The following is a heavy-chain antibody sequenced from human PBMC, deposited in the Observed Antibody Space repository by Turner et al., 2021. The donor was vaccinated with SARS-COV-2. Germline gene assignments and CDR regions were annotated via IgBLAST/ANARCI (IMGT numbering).Heavy chain of an antibody. J-gene: IGHJ4*02. CDR1: GYRFSDYY. D-gene: IGHD2-15*01. Sequence: QVQLVQSGSEVKRPGASVKVSCNASGYRFSDYYIHWVRQAPGQVLEWVGWINTKNVDTNLPQNLRGRVTMTRDTSISTVYRELTRLRSDDTAVYYWARAPSQYCTYGTCYEGFFDYWGQGSRVTVSS. CDR3: ARAPSQYCTYGTCYEGFFDY. CDR2: INTKNVDT. V-gene: IGHV1-2*02.